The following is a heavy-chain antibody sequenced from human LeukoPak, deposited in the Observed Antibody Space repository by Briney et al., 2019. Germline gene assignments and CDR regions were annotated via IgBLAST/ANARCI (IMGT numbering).Heavy chain of an antibody. D-gene: IGHD5-12*01. V-gene: IGHV3-30*03. CDR2: ISSDGNDK. J-gene: IGHJ4*02. CDR3: TTKVIRGNSGDDYDD. Sequence: PGGSLRLSCAASGVTFSSYGMHWVRQAPGKGLEWVALISSDGNDKLYGDSVKGRFTISRDDSESTLYLQMNSLRAEDTAVYYCTTKVIRGNSGDDYDDWGQGTLVTVSS. CDR1: GVTFSSYG.